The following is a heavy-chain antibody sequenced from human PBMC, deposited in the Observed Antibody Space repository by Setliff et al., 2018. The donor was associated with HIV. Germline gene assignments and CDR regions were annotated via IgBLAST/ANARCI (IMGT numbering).Heavy chain of an antibody. CDR2: IRRKVDGGTA. CDR3: TTGYYYGSGSPDY. D-gene: IGHD3-10*01. Sequence: GGSLRLSCAASGFTFTNAWMSWVRQAPGKGLEWVGRIRRKVDGGTAEYAAPVKGRFTISRDDSKNTLYLQMNSLKTEDTAVYYCTTGYYYGSGSPDYWGQGTPVTVSS. CDR1: GFTFTNAW. V-gene: IGHV3-15*01. J-gene: IGHJ4*02.